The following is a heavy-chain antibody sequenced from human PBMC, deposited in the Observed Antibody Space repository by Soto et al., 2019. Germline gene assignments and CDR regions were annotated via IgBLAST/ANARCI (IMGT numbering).Heavy chain of an antibody. J-gene: IGHJ4*02. CDR3: ARGDSNYDY. CDR1: GGSISSYY. Sequence: SETLSLTCTVSGGSISSYYWSWIRQPPGKGLEWIGYIYYSGSTNYNPSLKSRVTISVDTSKNQFSLKLSSVTAADTAVYYCARGDSNYDYWGQGTLVTVSS. V-gene: IGHV4-59*01. D-gene: IGHD4-4*01. CDR2: IYYSGST.